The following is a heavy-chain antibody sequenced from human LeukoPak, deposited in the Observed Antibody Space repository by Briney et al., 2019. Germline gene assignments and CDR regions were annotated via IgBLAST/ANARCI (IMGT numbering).Heavy chain of an antibody. J-gene: IGHJ4*02. CDR3: ARGRLKAKDY. V-gene: IGHV4-34*01. Sequence: SETLSLTCTVSGGSISSYYWSWIRQPPGKGLEWIGEINHSGSTNYNPSLKSRVTISVDTSKNQFSLKLSSVTAADTAVYYCARGRLKAKDYWGQGTLVTVSS. CDR2: INHSGST. CDR1: GGSISSYY.